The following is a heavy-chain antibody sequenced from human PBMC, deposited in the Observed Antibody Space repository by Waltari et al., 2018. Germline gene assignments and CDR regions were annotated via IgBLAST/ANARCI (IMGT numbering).Heavy chain of an antibody. V-gene: IGHV4-39*07. J-gene: IGHJ2*01. CDR2: IYYSGST. CDR1: GGSISSSSYY. Sequence: QLQLQESGPGLVKPSETLSLTCTVSGGSISSSSYYWGWIRQPPGKGLEWIGSIYYSGSTYYNPSLKSRVTISVDTSKNQFSLKLSSVTAADTAVYYCARVNLYGDYSWYFDLWGRGTLVTVSS. D-gene: IGHD4-17*01. CDR3: ARVNLYGDYSWYFDL.